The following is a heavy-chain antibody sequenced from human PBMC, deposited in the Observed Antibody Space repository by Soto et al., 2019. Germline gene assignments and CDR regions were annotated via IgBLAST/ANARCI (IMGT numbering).Heavy chain of an antibody. CDR2: IIPIFGTA. Sequence: SVKVSCKASGGTFSSYAISWVRQAPGHGLEWMGGIIPIFGTANYAQKFQGRLTITADESTSTAYMELSSLRSEDTAVYYCARDGTSYYGSGSYPLDYWGQGTLVTVSS. CDR3: ARDGTSYYGSGSYPLDY. D-gene: IGHD3-10*01. J-gene: IGHJ4*02. CDR1: GGTFSSYA. V-gene: IGHV1-69*13.